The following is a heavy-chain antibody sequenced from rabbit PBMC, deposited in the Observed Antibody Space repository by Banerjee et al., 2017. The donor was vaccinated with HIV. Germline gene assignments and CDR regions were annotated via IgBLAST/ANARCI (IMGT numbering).Heavy chain of an antibody. CDR1: GFSLNNYYV. Sequence: QSLQESGGDLVKPGASLTLTCTASGFSLNNYYVMCWVRQAPGKGLEWIACIHTGSSGSTDYASWAKGRFTISKTSSATVTLQMASLTAADTATYFCASAYASSSGYPHFNLWGQGTLVTVS. V-gene: IGHV1S40*01. CDR2: IHTGSSGST. CDR3: ASAYASSSGYPHFNL. J-gene: IGHJ4*01. D-gene: IGHD1-1*01.